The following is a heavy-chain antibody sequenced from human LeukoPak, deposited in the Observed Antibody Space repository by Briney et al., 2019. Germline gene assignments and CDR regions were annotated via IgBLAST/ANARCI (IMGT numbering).Heavy chain of an antibody. CDR1: GGTFSSYA. Sequence: ASVKVSCKASGGTFSSYAISWVRQAPGQGLEWMGRIIPILGIANYAQKFQGRVTITADKSTSTAYMELSSLRSEDTAVYYCAGVALTADIVVVPAAPFDYWGQGTLVTVSS. J-gene: IGHJ4*02. D-gene: IGHD2-2*01. CDR3: AGVALTADIVVVPAAPFDY. CDR2: IIPILGIA. V-gene: IGHV1-69*04.